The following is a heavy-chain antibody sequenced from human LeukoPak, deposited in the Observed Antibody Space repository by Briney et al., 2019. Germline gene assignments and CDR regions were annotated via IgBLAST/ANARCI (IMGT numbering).Heavy chain of an antibody. J-gene: IGHJ4*02. V-gene: IGHV3-48*03. CDR3: ARGGLLWFGEFRAEFDY. Sequence: GGSLRLSCVASGFDFNTYEMTWVRQAPGKGLEWVSYISSSSSTIYYADSVKGRFTISRDNAKNSLYLQMNSLRAEDTAVYYCARGGLLWFGEFRAEFDYWGQGTLVTVSS. CDR2: ISSSSSTI. CDR1: GFDFNTYE. D-gene: IGHD3-10*01.